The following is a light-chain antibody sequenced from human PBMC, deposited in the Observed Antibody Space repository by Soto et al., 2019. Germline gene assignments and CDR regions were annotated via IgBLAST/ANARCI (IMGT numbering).Light chain of an antibody. V-gene: IGLV1-47*02. CDR3: AAWDDSLSGLYV. CDR2: SNN. Sequence: QSVLTQPPSASGTPGQRVTISCSGSSCNIGSNYVYWYQKLPGTAPKLLIYSNNQRPSGVPDRFSGSKSGTSASLAISGLRSEDEADYYCAAWDDSLSGLYVFGTGTKLTVL. J-gene: IGLJ1*01. CDR1: SCNIGSNY.